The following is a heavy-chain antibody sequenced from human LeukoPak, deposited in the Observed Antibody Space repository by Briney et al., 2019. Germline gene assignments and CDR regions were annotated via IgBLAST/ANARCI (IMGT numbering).Heavy chain of an antibody. CDR1: GFTFSSYS. V-gene: IGHV3-21*01. D-gene: IGHD1-26*01. J-gene: IGHJ4*02. Sequence: PGGSLRLSCAACGFTFSSYSMNWVRQAPGKGLEWVSSISSSSSYIYYADSVKGRFTISRDNAKNSLYLQMNSLRAEDTAVYYCARAAVGAIPFDYWGQGTLVTVSS. CDR2: ISSSSSYI. CDR3: ARAAVGAIPFDY.